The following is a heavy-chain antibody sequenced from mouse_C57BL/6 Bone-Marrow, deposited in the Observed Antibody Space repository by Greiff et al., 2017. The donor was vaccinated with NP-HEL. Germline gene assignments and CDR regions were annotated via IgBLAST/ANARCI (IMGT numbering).Heavy chain of an antibody. Sequence: QVQLKQPGAELVKPGASVKMSCKASGYTFTSYWITWVKQRPGQGLEWIGDIYPGSGSTNYNEKFKSKATLTVDTSSSTAYMQLSSLTSEDSAVYYGAREIYYGNYEGFDYWGQGTTLTVSS. D-gene: IGHD2-1*01. CDR3: AREIYYGNYEGFDY. CDR2: IYPGSGST. V-gene: IGHV1-55*01. J-gene: IGHJ2*01. CDR1: GYTFTSYW.